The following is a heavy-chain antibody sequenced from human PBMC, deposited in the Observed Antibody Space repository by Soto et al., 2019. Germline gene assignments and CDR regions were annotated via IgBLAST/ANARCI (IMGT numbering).Heavy chain of an antibody. Sequence: GESLKISCSASGFTFSSYAMHWVRQAPGKGLEYVSAISSNGGSTYYADSVKGRFTISRDNSKNTLYLQMSSLRAEDTAVYYCVLGTGDPGTLDYWGQGTLVTVSS. V-gene: IGHV3-64D*06. D-gene: IGHD7-27*01. CDR3: VLGTGDPGTLDY. J-gene: IGHJ4*02. CDR1: GFTFSSYA. CDR2: ISSNGGST.